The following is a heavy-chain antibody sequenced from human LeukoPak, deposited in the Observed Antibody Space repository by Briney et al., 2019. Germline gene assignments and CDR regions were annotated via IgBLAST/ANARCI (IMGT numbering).Heavy chain of an antibody. CDR3: ASGGPHNWFDP. Sequence: GGSLRLSCAASGFTVSSNYMSWVRQAPGEGLEWVSVIYSGGSTYYADSVKGRFTISRDNSKNTLYLQMNSLRAEDTAVYYCASGGPHNWFDPWGQGTLATVSS. J-gene: IGHJ5*02. CDR2: IYSGGST. V-gene: IGHV3-53*01. D-gene: IGHD4-23*01. CDR1: GFTVSSNY.